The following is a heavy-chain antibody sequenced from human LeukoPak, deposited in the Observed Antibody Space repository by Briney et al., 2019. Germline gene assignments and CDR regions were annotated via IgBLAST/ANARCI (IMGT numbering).Heavy chain of an antibody. J-gene: IGHJ4*02. CDR2: IIPIFGTA. CDR3: ARNYYDSSGYWEFDY. V-gene: IGHV1-69*06. Sequence: SVMVSCKASGGTFSSYAISWVRQAPGQGLEWMGGIIPIFGTANYAQKFQGRVTITADKSTSTAYMELSSLRSDDTAVYYCARNYYDSSGYWEFDYWGQGTLVTVSS. CDR1: GGTFSSYA. D-gene: IGHD3-22*01.